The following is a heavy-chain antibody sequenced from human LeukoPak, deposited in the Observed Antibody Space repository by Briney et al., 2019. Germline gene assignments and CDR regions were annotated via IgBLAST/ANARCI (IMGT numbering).Heavy chain of an antibody. CDR1: GFTFDDYA. V-gene: IGHV3-9*01. Sequence: PGGSLRLSCAASGFTFDDYAMHWVRQAPGKGLEWVSGISWNSGSIGYADSVKGRFTISRDNAKNSLYLQMNSLRAEDTAVYYCARDRQNDFWSGYYPPDAFDIWGQGTMVTVSS. CDR3: ARDRQNDFWSGYYPPDAFDI. CDR2: ISWNSGSI. J-gene: IGHJ3*02. D-gene: IGHD3-3*01.